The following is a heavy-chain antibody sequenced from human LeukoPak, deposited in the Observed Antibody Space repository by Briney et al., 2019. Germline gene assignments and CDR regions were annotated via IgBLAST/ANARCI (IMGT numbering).Heavy chain of an antibody. Sequence: WESLKISCQGSGYSFNSYWIAWVRQMPGKGLEWMGLIYPGDSDTRYSPSFRGQISISADKSINTAYLRWSSLKASDTAMYYCARAYYCGGGSCKLEYWGQGTLVTVSS. V-gene: IGHV5-51*01. D-gene: IGHD2-15*01. CDR3: ARAYYCGGGSCKLEY. J-gene: IGHJ4*02. CDR1: GYSFNSYW. CDR2: IYPGDSDT.